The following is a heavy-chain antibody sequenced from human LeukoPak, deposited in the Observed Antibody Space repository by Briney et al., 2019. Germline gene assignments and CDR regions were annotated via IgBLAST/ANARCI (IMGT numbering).Heavy chain of an antibody. CDR2: FTSGGST. CDR3: AKDGPISPPDYDFWSGYYPGGMDV. D-gene: IGHD3-3*01. V-gene: IGHV3-23*01. J-gene: IGHJ6*02. CDR1: GFTFRSYA. Sequence: GGSLRLSCAASGFTFRSYAMTWVRQAPGKGLEWVSGFTSGGSTYYADSVKGRFTISRDNSKNTLYLQMNSLRAEDTAVYYCAKDGPISPPDYDFWSGYYPGGMDVWGQGTTVTVSS.